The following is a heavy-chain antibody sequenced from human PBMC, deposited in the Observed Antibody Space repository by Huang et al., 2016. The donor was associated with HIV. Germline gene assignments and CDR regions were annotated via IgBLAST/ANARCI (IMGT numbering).Heavy chain of an antibody. J-gene: IGHJ4*02. V-gene: IGHV3-21*01. Sequence: EVQLAESGGGLVKRGGSLRLSCAASGFNFDSYTMNWVRQAPGKGLEWVSYISPNSDQRFYRDSVKGRFTISRDDGKKSLYLQMNGLRAEDTAVYYCARNQWLDYWGQGTLVTVSS. CDR3: ARNQWLDY. D-gene: IGHD6-19*01. CDR2: ISPNSDQR. CDR1: GFNFDSYT.